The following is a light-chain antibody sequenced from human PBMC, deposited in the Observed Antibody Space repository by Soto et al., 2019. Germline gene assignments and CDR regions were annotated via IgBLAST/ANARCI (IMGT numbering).Light chain of an antibody. CDR1: QSISSY. Sequence: EIVLTQSPDTLSLSPGERATLSCRASQSISSYLAWYQQKPGQAPRLLIYGASSRATGIPDRFSGSGSGTDFTLAISRLEPGDSAVYFRQQCDTSPWTFGQGTKVDIK. J-gene: IGKJ1*01. CDR3: QQCDTSPWT. CDR2: GAS. V-gene: IGKV3-20*01.